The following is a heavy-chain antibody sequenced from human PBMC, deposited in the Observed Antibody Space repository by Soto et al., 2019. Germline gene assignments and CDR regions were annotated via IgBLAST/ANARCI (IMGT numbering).Heavy chain of an antibody. Sequence: SVKVSCKASGFTFTSSAVQSVRQARGQRLEWIGWIVVGSGNTNYAQKFQERVTITRDMSTSTAYMELSSLRSEDTAVYYCARDATGTDLFDYWGQGTLVTVSS. CDR1: GFTFTSSA. V-gene: IGHV1-58*01. CDR2: IVVGSGNT. J-gene: IGHJ4*02. CDR3: ARDATGTDLFDY. D-gene: IGHD1-1*01.